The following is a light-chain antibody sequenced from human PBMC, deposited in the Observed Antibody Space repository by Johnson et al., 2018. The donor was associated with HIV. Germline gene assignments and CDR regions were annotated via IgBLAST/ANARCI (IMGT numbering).Light chain of an antibody. V-gene: IGLV1-51*02. J-gene: IGLJ1*01. CDR2: ENT. CDR3: GTWDRSLSAGGV. Sequence: QSVLTQPPSVSAAPGQKVTISCSGSSSNIGDNYVSWYQQLPGTAPKLLIYENTKRPSGIPDRFSVSQSGTSATLGITGLQTGDDGDYYCGTWDRSLSAGGVFGTGTKVTVL. CDR1: SSNIGDNY.